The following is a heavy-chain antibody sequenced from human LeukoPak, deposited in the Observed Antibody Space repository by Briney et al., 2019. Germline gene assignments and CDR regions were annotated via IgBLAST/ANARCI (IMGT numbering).Heavy chain of an antibody. CDR3: SKDPSGDYVGAFDM. CDR2: ITGSGRGT. J-gene: IGHJ3*02. D-gene: IGHD4-17*01. Sequence: GGSLTLSCTASGLTFSNYATTWVRQAPGKGLEWVSSITGSGRGTYYADSVKGRFSVSRDNSQNTVFLHMNSLRADDTALYYCSKDPSGDYVGAFDMWGPGTMVTVSS. V-gene: IGHV3-23*01. CDR1: GLTFSNYA.